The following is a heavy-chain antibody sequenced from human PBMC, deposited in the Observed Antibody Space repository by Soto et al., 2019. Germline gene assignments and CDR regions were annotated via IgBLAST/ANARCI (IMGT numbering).Heavy chain of an antibody. CDR1: GGAISSYY. V-gene: IGHV4-59*01. J-gene: IGHJ6*02. D-gene: IGHD3-9*01. CDR2: IYYSGST. CDR3: ARDIYDILTGPAYGMDV. Sequence: SETMSLTCTVAGGAISSYYWSWIRQPPGKELEWIGYIYYSGSTNYNPSLKSRVTISVDTSKNQFSLKLSSVTAADTAVYYCARDIYDILTGPAYGMDVWGQGTTVTVS.